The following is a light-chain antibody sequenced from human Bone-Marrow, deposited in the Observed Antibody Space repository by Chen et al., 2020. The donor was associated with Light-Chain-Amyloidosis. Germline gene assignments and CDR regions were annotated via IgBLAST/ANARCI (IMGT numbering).Light chain of an antibody. V-gene: IGKV3-20*01. CDR3: QQYGTSPLT. J-gene: IGKJ4*01. CDR2: GSS. CDR1: QTISSNY. Sequence: EIVLTQSPGTLSLSPGEGANFSCRASQTISSNYLTWYQQKFGQAPRLLIYGSSSRATGIPVRFTGSGSGTDFTLTINRLEPEDFAMYYCQQYGTSPLTFGGGTKVEIK.